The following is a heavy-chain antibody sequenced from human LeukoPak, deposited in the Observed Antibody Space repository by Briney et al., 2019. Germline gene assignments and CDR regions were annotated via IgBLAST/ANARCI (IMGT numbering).Heavy chain of an antibody. Sequence: PGWSLRLSCSASGFTFNSRRMSWLRQFPGKGLEWVANINQDGNEKNYVDAVKDRFILSRHNAMNYLYLHTNRLTAKDRPVSSLPREFWAYGDSWGQGTLVTVSS. D-gene: IGHD4-17*01. J-gene: IGHJ5*01. CDR1: GFTFNSRR. CDR3: PREFWAYGDS. V-gene: IGHV3-7*05. CDR2: INQDGNEK.